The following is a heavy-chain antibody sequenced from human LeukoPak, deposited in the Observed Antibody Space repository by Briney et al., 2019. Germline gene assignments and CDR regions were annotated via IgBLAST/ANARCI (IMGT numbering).Heavy chain of an antibody. CDR1: GFIFSSYS. J-gene: IGHJ4*02. CDR2: ITGSGGNT. V-gene: IGHV3-23*01. D-gene: IGHD5-24*01. Sequence: GGSLRLSCAASGFIFSSYSMSWVRQAPGKGLEWVSVITGSGGNTYYADSVKGRFTISKDDSKNTVYLQMNSLRAEDTAVYYCARDPSWLAENYYFDYWGQGTLVTVSS. CDR3: ARDPSWLAENYYFDY.